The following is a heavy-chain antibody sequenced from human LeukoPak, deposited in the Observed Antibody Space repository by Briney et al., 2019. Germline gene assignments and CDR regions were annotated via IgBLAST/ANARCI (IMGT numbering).Heavy chain of an antibody. J-gene: IGHJ5*02. CDR1: GFTFSSYG. CDR2: ISYDGSNK. Sequence: PGGSLRLSCAASGFTFSSYGMHWVRQAPGKGLEWVAVISYDGSNKYYADSVKGRFTISRDNFKNTLYLQMNSLRAGDTAVYYCGCSSSWYRRRAGPSNWFDPWGQGTLVTVSS. V-gene: IGHV3-30*03. CDR3: GCSSSWYRRRAGPSNWFDP. D-gene: IGHD6-13*01.